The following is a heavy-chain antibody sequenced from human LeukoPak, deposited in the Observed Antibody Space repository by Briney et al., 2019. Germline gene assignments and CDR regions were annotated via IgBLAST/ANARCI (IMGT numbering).Heavy chain of an antibody. Sequence: GGSLRLSCAASGFTFSSYAMSWVRQAPGKGLEWVSTISGGGGSTYYADSVKGRFIISRDISKNTLYLQMNSLRADDTAVYYCAKDREGLSSGYDLEYFDYWGQGTLVTVSS. V-gene: IGHV3-23*01. CDR1: GFTFSSYA. J-gene: IGHJ4*02. CDR2: ISGGGGST. CDR3: AKDREGLSSGYDLEYFDY. D-gene: IGHD5-12*01.